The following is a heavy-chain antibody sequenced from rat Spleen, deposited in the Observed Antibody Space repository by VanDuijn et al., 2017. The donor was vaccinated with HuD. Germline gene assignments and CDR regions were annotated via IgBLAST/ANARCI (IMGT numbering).Heavy chain of an antibody. V-gene: IGHV5-29*01. CDR1: GFTFSDHF. CDR3: SNDWELYY. D-gene: IGHD1-3*01. J-gene: IGHJ2*01. Sequence: EVQMVESGGGLVQPGRSLKLSCAASGFTFSDHFMAWVRQAPAKGLEWVATISYDGSSTYYRDSVKGRFTISRDNAKSTLYLQMNSLRSEDTATYYCSNDWELYYWGQGVMVTVSS. CDR2: ISYDGSST.